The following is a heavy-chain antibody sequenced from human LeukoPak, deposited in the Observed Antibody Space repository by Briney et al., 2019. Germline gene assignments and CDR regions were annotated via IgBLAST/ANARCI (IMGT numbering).Heavy chain of an antibody. V-gene: IGHV4-34*01. Sequence: SETLFLTCAVYGGSFSGYYWSWIRQPPGKGLEWIGEINHSGSTNYNPSLKSRVTISVDTSKNQFSLKLSSVTAADTAVYYCARKSYNWKFDYWGQGTLVTVSS. CDR3: ARKSYNWKFDY. CDR1: GGSFSGYY. D-gene: IGHD1-1*01. CDR2: INHSGST. J-gene: IGHJ4*02.